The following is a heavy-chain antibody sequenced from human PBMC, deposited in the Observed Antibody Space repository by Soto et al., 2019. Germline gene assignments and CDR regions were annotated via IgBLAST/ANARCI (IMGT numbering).Heavy chain of an antibody. J-gene: IGHJ4*02. V-gene: IGHV3-74*01. Sequence: LRLSCAASGFTLNTYWMHWVRQGPGEGLVWVSRINSDGSSTDYADSVKGRFTISRDNAKNTLYLQMSSLSTEDTAVYYCAREFPAMVTYFDSWGQGTLVTVSS. CDR3: AREFPAMVTYFDS. CDR2: INSDGSST. D-gene: IGHD5-18*01. CDR1: GFTLNTYW.